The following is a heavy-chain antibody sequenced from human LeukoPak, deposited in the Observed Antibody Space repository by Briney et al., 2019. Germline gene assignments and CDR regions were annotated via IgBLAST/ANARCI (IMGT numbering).Heavy chain of an antibody. CDR1: GYTLTELS. Sequence: ASVKVSCKVSGYTLTELSMHWVRQAPGKGLEWMGGFDPEDGETIYAQKFQGRVTMTEDTSTDTAYMELSSLRAEDTAVYYCARDKGALGASTLYFDYWGQGTLVTVSS. V-gene: IGHV1-24*01. D-gene: IGHD1-26*01. CDR2: FDPEDGET. J-gene: IGHJ4*02. CDR3: ARDKGALGASTLYFDY.